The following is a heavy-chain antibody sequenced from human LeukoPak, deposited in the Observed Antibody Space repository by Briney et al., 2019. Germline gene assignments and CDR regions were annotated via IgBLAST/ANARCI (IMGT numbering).Heavy chain of an antibody. CDR2: ISGSGGST. J-gene: IGHJ4*02. CDR1: GFTFSSYA. D-gene: IGHD6-13*01. CDR3: AKGEDGILAAAGTSLDY. V-gene: IGHV3-23*01. Sequence: GGSLRLSCAASGFTFSSYAMSWVRQAPGKGLEWVSAISGSGGSTYYADSVKGRFTISRDNSKNTLYLQMNSLRAEDTAVYYCAKGEDGILAAAGTSLDYWGQGTLVTVSS.